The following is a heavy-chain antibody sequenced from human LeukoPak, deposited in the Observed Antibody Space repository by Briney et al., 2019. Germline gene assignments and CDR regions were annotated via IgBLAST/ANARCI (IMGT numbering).Heavy chain of an antibody. CDR1: GFTLSSYA. Sequence: GGSLRLSCAAFGFTLSSYAMSWVRQAPGKGPEWVSGISGSDGTTHYADSVKGRFTISRDNSKNTLSLQMHSLRAEDAAVYYCAKRLWSTSGAYSPFDYWGQGTLVTVFS. CDR2: ISGSDGTT. J-gene: IGHJ4*02. D-gene: IGHD3-10*01. V-gene: IGHV3-23*01. CDR3: AKRLWSTSGAYSPFDY.